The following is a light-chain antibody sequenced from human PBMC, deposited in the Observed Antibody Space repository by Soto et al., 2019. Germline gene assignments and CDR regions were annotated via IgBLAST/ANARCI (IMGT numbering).Light chain of an antibody. CDR1: QSVSSSY. J-gene: IGKJ1*01. CDR3: QEFGSXHPT. CDR2: GAS. Sequence: EIVLTQSPGTLSLSPGEKTTLSCRASQSVSSSYLAWYQQKPGQAPRLLIYGASSRATGIPDRFSGSGSEADFTLTISRLEPEGFAVYHCQEFGSXHPTCGQGTRWMSN. V-gene: IGKV3-20*01.